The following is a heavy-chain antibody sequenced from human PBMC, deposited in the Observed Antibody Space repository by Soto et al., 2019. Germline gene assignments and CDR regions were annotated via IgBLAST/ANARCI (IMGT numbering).Heavy chain of an antibody. V-gene: IGHV3-30*18. D-gene: IGHD3-22*01. CDR1: GFTFSSYG. Sequence: GGSLRLSCAASGFTFSSYGMHWVRQAPGKGLEWVAVISYDGSNKYYADSVKGRFTISRDNSKNTLYLQMNSLRAEDTAVYYCAKGSYYYDSSGYYNPFDYWGQGTLVTVSS. CDR3: AKGSYYYDSSGYYNPFDY. J-gene: IGHJ4*02. CDR2: ISYDGSNK.